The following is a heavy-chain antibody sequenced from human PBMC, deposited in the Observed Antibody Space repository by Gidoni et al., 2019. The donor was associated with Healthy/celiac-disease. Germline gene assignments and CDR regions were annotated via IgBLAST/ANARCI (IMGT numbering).Heavy chain of an antibody. CDR3: ARDQRTELWYYYGMDV. D-gene: IGHD2-21*01. CDR2: ST. V-gene: IGHV4-31*02. J-gene: IGHJ6*02. Sequence: STYYNPSLKSRVTISVDTSKNQFSLKLSSVTAADTAVYYCARDQRTELWYYYGMDVWGQGTTVTVSS.